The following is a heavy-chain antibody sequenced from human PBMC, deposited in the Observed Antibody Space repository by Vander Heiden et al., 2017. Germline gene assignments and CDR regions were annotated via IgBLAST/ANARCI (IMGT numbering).Heavy chain of an antibody. J-gene: IGHJ6*02. Sequence: QVTLRESGPALVNPTHSLTLTRTFSAFSLTTRGRCVSRLRQPPGKALEWIALIDWDDDKYYSTSLKTRLTISKDSYKNQVVLTKTNMDTVDTAKYYCARMKVGRNYYYYGMDVWGQGTTVTVSS. D-gene: IGHD3-10*01. CDR1: AFSLTTRGRC. CDR3: ARMKVGRNYYYYGMDV. V-gene: IGHV2-70*01. CDR2: IDWDDDK.